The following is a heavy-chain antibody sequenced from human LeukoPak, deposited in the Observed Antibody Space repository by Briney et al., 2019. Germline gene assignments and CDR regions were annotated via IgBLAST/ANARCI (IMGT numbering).Heavy chain of an antibody. V-gene: IGHV5-51*01. CDR2: IYPGDSDT. J-gene: IGHJ4*02. D-gene: IGHD3-22*01. Sequence: GASLKISCEGSGYSFTSYWIGWVRPLPGKGLEWLGIIYPGDSDTRYSPSFQGQVTISADKSISTAYLQWSSLKASDTAMYYCARRYDSSLDYWGQGTLVTVSS. CDR1: GYSFTSYW. CDR3: ARRYDSSLDY.